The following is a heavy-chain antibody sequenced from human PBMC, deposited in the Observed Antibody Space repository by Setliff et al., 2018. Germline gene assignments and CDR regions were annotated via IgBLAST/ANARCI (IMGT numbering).Heavy chain of an antibody. D-gene: IGHD2-2*01. J-gene: IGHJ4*02. Sequence: SGPTLVNPTQTLTLTCTFSGFSLTTSGVGVGWVRQPPGKALEWLAIIFWDDDKRYSPSLKNRLTITKDSLKRQVVLTMTNVDPVDAATYYCVHRPGYCFTTTCWNFDYWGQGALVTVSS. V-gene: IGHV2-5*02. CDR1: GFSLTTSGVG. CDR2: IFWDDDK. CDR3: VHRPGYCFTTTCWNFDY.